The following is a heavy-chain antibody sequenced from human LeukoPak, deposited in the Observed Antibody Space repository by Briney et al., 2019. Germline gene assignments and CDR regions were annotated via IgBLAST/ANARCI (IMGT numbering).Heavy chain of an antibody. Sequence: ASVKVSCKASGYTFTGYYMHWVRQAPGQGLEWMGQINPNSGGTNYAQKFQGRVTMTRDTSISTAHMELSRLRSDGTAVYYCARDPVYYDSSGYNDAFDIWGQGTMVTVSS. D-gene: IGHD3-22*01. CDR2: INPNSGGT. V-gene: IGHV1-2*06. J-gene: IGHJ3*02. CDR3: ARDPVYYDSSGYNDAFDI. CDR1: GYTFTGYY.